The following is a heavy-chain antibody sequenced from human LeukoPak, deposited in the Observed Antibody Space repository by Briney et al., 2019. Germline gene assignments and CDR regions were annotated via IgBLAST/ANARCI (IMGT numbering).Heavy chain of an antibody. CDR1: GGSISSYS. D-gene: IGHD3-22*01. CDR3: ARGATYYYDSRGTYYFDY. J-gene: IGHJ4*02. Sequence: PSETLSLTCTVSGGSISSYSWSWIRQPPGKGLEWIGYMYHSGSTYYNPSLKSRVTISVDRSKNQFSLKLSSVTAADTAVYYCARGATYYYDSRGTYYFDYWGQGTLVTVSS. V-gene: IGHV4-30-2*01. CDR2: MYHSGST.